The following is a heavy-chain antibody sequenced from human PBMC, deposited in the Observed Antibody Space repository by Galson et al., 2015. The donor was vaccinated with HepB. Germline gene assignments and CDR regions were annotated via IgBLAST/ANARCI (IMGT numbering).Heavy chain of an antibody. CDR2: IIPIFGTA. D-gene: IGHD2-2*01. CDR3: ARVDVGYLEVRPVVPAATRFDY. Sequence: SVKVSCKASGGTFSSYAISWVRQAPGQGLEWMGGIIPIFGTANYAQKFQGRITITADESTSTAYMELSSLKSEDTAVYYCARVDVGYLEVRPVVPAATRFDYWGQGTLVTVSS. CDR1: GGTFSSYA. V-gene: IGHV1-69*13. J-gene: IGHJ4*02.